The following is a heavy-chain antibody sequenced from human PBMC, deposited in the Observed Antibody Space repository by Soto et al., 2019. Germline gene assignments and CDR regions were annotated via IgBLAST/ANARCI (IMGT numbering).Heavy chain of an antibody. D-gene: IGHD1-26*01. CDR2: ISGGGTGT. Sequence: GGSLRLSCAASGFTFTSYAMTWVRQAPGKGLEWVSRISGGGTGTYYADSVKGRFTISRDNSKNTLFLQMNNLRADDTAIYYCANIGLTTGSPLQWGQGTLVTVSS. CDR1: GFTFTSYA. V-gene: IGHV3-23*01. J-gene: IGHJ4*02. CDR3: ANIGLTTGSPLQ.